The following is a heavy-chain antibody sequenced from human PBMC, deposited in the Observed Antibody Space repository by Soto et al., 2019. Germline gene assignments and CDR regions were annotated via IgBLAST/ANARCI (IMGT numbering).Heavy chain of an antibody. V-gene: IGHV4-61*05. Sequence: SETLSLTCTVSGGSITYINNHYCSWCRLPPGKGLEWIGYISDIAYTSYNPSLKGRVSISVDTSKNQFSLTLTSVTAADTAVYYCARQGFGVLHGLVDVWGQGTTVTVSS. D-gene: IGHD3-10*01. J-gene: IGHJ6*02. CDR1: GGSITYINNHY. CDR3: ARQGFGVLHGLVDV. CDR2: ISDIAYT.